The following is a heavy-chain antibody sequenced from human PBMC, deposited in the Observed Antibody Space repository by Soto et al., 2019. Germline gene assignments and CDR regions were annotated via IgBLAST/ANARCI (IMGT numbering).Heavy chain of an antibody. CDR2: IKQDGSEK. CDR3: ARAEDYDFWSGPPKYFDN. J-gene: IGHJ4*02. D-gene: IGHD3-3*01. V-gene: IGHV3-7*03. Sequence: PGGSLRLCCATSGFTFRSYWMSWVRQAPGKGPEWVANIKQDGSEKQYVDSVKGRFTVSRDNAKKSLDLQMNSLRVEDTAVYYCARAEDYDFWSGPPKYFDNWGQGTQVTVSS. CDR1: GFTFRSYW.